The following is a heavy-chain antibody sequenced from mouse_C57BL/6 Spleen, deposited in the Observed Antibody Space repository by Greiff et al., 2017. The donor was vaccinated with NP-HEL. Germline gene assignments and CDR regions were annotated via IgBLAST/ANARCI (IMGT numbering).Heavy chain of an antibody. D-gene: IGHD5-1*01. J-gene: IGHJ1*03. CDR1: GYTFTSYG. Sequence: QMQLKQSGAELARPGASVKLSCKASGYTFTSYGISWVKQRTGQGLEWIGEIYPRSGNTYYNEKFKGKATLTADKSSSTAYMELRSLTSEDSAVYFCARGVPHWYFDVWGTGTTVTVSS. CDR2: IYPRSGNT. V-gene: IGHV1-81*01. CDR3: ARGVPHWYFDV.